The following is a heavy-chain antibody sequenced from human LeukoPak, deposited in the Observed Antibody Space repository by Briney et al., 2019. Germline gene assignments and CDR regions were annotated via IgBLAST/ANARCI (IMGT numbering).Heavy chain of an antibody. D-gene: IGHD6-13*01. CDR3: AREGSLGQQLPPDY. V-gene: IGHV3-74*01. CDR2: INTDGSST. CDR1: GFTFSNYW. J-gene: IGHJ4*02. Sequence: GGSLRLPCVVSGFTFSNYWMHWVRQAPGKGLVWVSRINTDGSSTSYADSVKGRFTISRDNAKNTHYLQMNSLRAEDTAVYYCAREGSLGQQLPPDYWGQGTLVTVSS.